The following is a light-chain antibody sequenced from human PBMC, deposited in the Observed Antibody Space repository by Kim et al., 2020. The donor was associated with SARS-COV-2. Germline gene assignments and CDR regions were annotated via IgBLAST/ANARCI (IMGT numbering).Light chain of an antibody. CDR3: QQRNFWPIT. J-gene: IGKJ5*01. CDR1: QSVSIY. CDR2: DAS. V-gene: IGKV3-11*01. Sequence: EIVLTQSPATLSLSPGDRATLSCRASQSVSIYLAWYQQKPGQAPSLLIYDASNRATGIPARFSGSGSGTDFTLTISSLEPEDFAVYYCQQRNFWPITFGQGTRLEIK.